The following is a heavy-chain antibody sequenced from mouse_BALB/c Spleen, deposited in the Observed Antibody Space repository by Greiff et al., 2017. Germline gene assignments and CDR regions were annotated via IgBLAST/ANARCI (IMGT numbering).Heavy chain of an antibody. V-gene: IGHV5-9*03. Sequence: EVKLVESGGGLVKPGGSLKLSCAASGFTFSSYTMSWVRQTPEKRLEWVATISSGGGNTYYPDSVKGRFTISRDNAKNNLYLQMSSLRSEDTALYYGARSYYKGSSYFDDWGQGTTLTVSS. CDR3: ARSYYKGSSYFDD. CDR2: ISSGGGNT. CDR1: GFTFSSYT. D-gene: IGHD1-1*01. J-gene: IGHJ2*01.